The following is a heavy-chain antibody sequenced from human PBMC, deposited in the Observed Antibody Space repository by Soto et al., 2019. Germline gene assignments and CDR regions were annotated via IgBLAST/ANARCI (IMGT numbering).Heavy chain of an antibody. CDR3: ASVTFGGVVLAH. CDR2: IYFNGNT. V-gene: IGHV4-59*01. J-gene: IGHJ4*02. Sequence: SETLSLTCTVSSASFSKYYWSWIRQPPGKALEWIGYIYFNGNTNYNPSLKRRVTISIDTSKKQISLNLTSVTDADTAVYYCASVTFGGVVLAHWRQGTLVTVS. CDR1: SASFSKYY. D-gene: IGHD3-16*01.